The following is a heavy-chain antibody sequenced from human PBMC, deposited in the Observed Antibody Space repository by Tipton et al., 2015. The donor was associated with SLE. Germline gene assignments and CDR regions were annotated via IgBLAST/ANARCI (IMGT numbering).Heavy chain of an antibody. CDR1: GGSISSSSYY. D-gene: IGHD2-15*01. CDR3: ARRGAYCSGGSCYSAPHFDY. V-gene: IGHV4-39*01. Sequence: TLSLTCTVSGGSISSSSYYWGWIRQPPGKGLEWIGSIYYSGSTYYNPSLKSRVTISVDTSKNQFSLKLSSVTAADTAVYYCARRGAYCSGGSCYSAPHFDYWGQGTLVTVSS. J-gene: IGHJ4*02. CDR2: IYYSGST.